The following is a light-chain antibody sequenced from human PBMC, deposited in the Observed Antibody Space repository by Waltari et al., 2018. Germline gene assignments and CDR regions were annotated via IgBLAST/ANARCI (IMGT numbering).Light chain of an antibody. Sequence: QSALTQPASVSGSPGQSITISCTGTSGDIGTYNYVSWYQQYTDRAPELLIYDVSHRPSRISNRFSGSKSGYPASLTISALQAEDEADYFCSSYSTTNTLIFGGGTRLTV. J-gene: IGLJ2*01. V-gene: IGLV2-14*03. CDR1: SGDIGTYNY. CDR2: DVS. CDR3: SSYSTTNTLI.